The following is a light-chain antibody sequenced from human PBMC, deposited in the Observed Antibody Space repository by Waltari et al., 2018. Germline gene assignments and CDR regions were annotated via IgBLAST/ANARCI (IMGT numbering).Light chain of an antibody. J-gene: IGLJ1*01. Sequence: QSTLTQPASVSGSPGQSITISCTGTSSDVGGYNYVSWYQHHPGKAPKVKFYDVSNRPSAVSQRVYECKSGNTASLTTSRLQAEEEADYYCSSYTRSSTSLYVFGTGTKVTVL. CDR2: DVS. CDR3: SSYTRSSTSLYV. V-gene: IGLV2-14*03. CDR1: SSDVGGYNY.